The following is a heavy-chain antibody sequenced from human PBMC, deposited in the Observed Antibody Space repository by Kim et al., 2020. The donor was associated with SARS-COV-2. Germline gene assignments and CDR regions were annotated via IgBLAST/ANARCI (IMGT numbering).Heavy chain of an antibody. CDR2: ISNSGDVT. D-gene: IGHD2-2*01. CDR3: ARDRKPDQYLGMSV. CDR1: GFTFSDYY. Sequence: GGSLRLSCAASGFTFSDYYMTWIRQTPGKGLEWVAYISNSGDVTDYADSVKGRFTISRDNARDSLYLQMNSLRVDDTAFYYCARDRKPDQYLGMSVWGQGTTVTVSS. V-gene: IGHV3-11*04. J-gene: IGHJ6*02.